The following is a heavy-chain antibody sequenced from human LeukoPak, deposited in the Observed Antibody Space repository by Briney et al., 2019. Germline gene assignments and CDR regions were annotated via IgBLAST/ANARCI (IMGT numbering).Heavy chain of an antibody. D-gene: IGHD3-3*01. CDR1: GFTFDDYG. CDR3: ARVHLVPDYDFWSGYSQDLYYYYMDV. J-gene: IGHJ6*03. CDR2: INWNGGST. Sequence: GGSLRLSCAASGFTFDDYGMSWVRQAPGKGLGWVSGINWNGGSTGYADPVKGRFTISRDNAKNSLYLQMNSLRAEDKALYYCARVHLVPDYDFWSGYSQDLYYYYMDVWGKGTTVTVSS. V-gene: IGHV3-20*04.